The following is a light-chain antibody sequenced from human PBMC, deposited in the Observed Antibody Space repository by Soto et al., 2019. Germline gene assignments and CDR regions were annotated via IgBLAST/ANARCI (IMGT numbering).Light chain of an antibody. Sequence: EIVMTQSPATLSVSPGDRATLSCRASESVTSSLAWYQQKPGQPPRLLIYAASTMATDVPARFSGGGSETEFTLTISSLQSEDFAVYFCQQYNIWTLWTFGQGTKVEIK. J-gene: IGKJ1*01. CDR3: QQYNIWTLWT. CDR1: ESVTSS. V-gene: IGKV3-15*01. CDR2: AAS.